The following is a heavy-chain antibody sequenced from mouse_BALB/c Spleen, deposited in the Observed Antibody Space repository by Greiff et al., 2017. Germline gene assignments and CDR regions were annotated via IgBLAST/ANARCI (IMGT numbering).Heavy chain of an antibody. CDR2: INPSNGGT. V-gene: IGHV1S81*02. CDR1: GYTFTSYS. Sequence: QVQLQQSGAELVKPGASVKLSCKASGYTFTSYSMYWVKQRPGQGLEWIGEINPSNGGTNFNEKFKSKATLTVDKSSSTAYMQLSSLTSEDSAVYYCTSVGGFAYWGQGTLVTVSA. CDR3: TSVGGFAY. J-gene: IGHJ3*01.